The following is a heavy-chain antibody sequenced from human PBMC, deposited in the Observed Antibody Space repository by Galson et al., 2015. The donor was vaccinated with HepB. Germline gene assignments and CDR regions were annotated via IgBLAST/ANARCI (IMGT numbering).Heavy chain of an antibody. CDR3: ARVGEQQLVQGNWFDP. V-gene: IGHV3-21*01. CDR1: GFTFSSYS. Sequence: SLRLSCAASGFTFSSYSMNWVRQAPGKGLEWVSSISSSSSYIYYADSVKGRFTISRDNAKNSLYLQMNSLRAEDTAVYYCARVGEQQLVQGNWFDPWGQGTLVTVSS. CDR2: ISSSSSYI. J-gene: IGHJ5*02. D-gene: IGHD6-13*01.